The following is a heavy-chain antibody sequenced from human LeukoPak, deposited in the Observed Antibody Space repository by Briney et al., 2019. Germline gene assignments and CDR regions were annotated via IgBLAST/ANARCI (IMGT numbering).Heavy chain of an antibody. CDR2: IWYDGSSK. V-gene: IGHV3-33*01. J-gene: IGHJ4*02. D-gene: IGHD1-7*01. CDR3: ARRGHNWNYVDY. CDR1: GFTFSSYG. Sequence: GGSLRLSCAASGFTFSSYGMHWVRQAPGKGLEWVAAIWYDGSSKYYADSVKGRFTISRDNSKNTLYLQMNSLRAEDTAVYYCARRGHNWNYVDYWGQGTLVTVSS.